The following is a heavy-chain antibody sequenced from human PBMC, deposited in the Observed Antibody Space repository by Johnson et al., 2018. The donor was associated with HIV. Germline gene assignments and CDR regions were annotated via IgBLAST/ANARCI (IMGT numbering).Heavy chain of an antibody. Sequence: VQLVESGGGVVQPGRSLRLSCAASGFTFSSYAMHWVRQAPGKGLEWVSYISSSGSVIYSADSVKGRFTISRDNAKNSLYLQMNSLRAEDTAIYYCARVGVSGYDLAAFDIWGRGTMVTVSS. V-gene: IGHV3-48*03. J-gene: IGHJ3*02. D-gene: IGHD5-12*01. CDR3: ARVGVSGYDLAAFDI. CDR1: GFTFSSYA. CDR2: ISSSGSVI.